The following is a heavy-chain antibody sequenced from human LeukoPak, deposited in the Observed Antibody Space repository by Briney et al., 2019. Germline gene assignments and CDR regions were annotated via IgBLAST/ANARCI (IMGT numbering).Heavy chain of an antibody. CDR2: ISSSSNYI. Sequence: PGGSLRLSCAASGFTFSSYSMNWVRQAPGKGLEWVSSISSSSNYIYYADSVKGRFTIPRDNAKNSLYLQMNSLRAEDTAVFYCATNSLPEDHFDYWGQGTLVTVSS. CDR3: ATNSLPEDHFDY. J-gene: IGHJ4*02. D-gene: IGHD1-14*01. V-gene: IGHV3-21*01. CDR1: GFTFSSYS.